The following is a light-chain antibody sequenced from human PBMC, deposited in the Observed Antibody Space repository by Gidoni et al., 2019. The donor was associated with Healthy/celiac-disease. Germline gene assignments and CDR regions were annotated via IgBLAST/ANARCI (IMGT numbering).Light chain of an antibody. V-gene: IGKV4-1*01. CDR3: QQYYSTPYT. Sequence: DIVLTQSPSSLAVSLGERATINCKSSQSVLYSSNNKNYLAWYQQKPGQPPKLLIYWASTRESGVHDRFSGSGSGTDFTLTISSLQAEDVAVYYCQQYYSTPYTFGQGTKLEIK. J-gene: IGKJ2*01. CDR1: QSVLYSSNNKNY. CDR2: WAS.